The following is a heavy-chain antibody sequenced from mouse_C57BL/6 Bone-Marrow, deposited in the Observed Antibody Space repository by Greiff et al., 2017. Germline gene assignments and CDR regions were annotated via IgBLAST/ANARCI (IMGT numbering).Heavy chain of an antibody. CDR2: ISSGGSYT. Sequence: EVKLMESGGDLVKPGGSLKLSCAASGFTFSSYGMSWVRQTPDKRLEWVATISSGGSYTYYPDSVKGRFTISRDNAKNTLSLQMSSLKSEDTAMYYCASYYYGSSGWGQGTLVTVSA. CDR3: ASYYYGSSG. J-gene: IGHJ3*01. CDR1: GFTFSSYG. V-gene: IGHV5-6*01. D-gene: IGHD1-1*01.